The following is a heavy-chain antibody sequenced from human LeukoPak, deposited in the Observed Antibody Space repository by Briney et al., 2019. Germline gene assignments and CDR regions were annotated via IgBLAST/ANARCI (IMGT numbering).Heavy chain of an antibody. CDR3: ARSTTIFGVDLDY. V-gene: IGHV3-7*01. D-gene: IGHD3-3*01. CDR2: IKQDGSEK. J-gene: IGHJ4*02. Sequence: GGFLRLSCAASGFTFSSYAMSWVRQAPGKGLEWVANIKQDGSEKYYVDSVKGRFTISRDNADRSLYLQMTSLRAEDTAVYYCARSTTIFGVDLDYWGQGTLVTVSS. CDR1: GFTFSSYA.